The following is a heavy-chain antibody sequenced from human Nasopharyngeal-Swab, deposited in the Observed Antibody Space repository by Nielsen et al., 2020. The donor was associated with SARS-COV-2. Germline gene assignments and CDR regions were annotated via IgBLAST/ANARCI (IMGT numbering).Heavy chain of an antibody. J-gene: IGHJ5*02. CDR2: INAGNGNT. CDR1: GYTFTSYA. CDR3: ARGAEGRFLEWLTDGNWFDP. Sequence: ASVKVSCKASGYTFTSYAMHWVRQAPGQRLEWMGWINAGNGNTKYSQKFQGRVTITRDTSASTAYMELSSLRSEDTAVYYCARGAEGRFLEWLTDGNWFDPWGQGTLVTVSS. D-gene: IGHD3-3*01. V-gene: IGHV1-3*01.